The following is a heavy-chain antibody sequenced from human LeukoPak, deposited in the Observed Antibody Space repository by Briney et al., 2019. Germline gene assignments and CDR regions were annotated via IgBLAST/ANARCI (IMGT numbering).Heavy chain of an antibody. J-gene: IGHJ4*02. Sequence: HPGESLKISCAASGFTFSNYWMNWVRQAPGKGLEWVANVKPGGTEKYYVDSVKGRFTISRDNAKSSLYLQMNSLRAEDTAVYYCFAATTTGDDYWGQGTLVTVSS. CDR1: GFTFSNYW. CDR2: VKPGGTEK. D-gene: IGHD4-11*01. V-gene: IGHV3-7*05. CDR3: FAATTTGDDY.